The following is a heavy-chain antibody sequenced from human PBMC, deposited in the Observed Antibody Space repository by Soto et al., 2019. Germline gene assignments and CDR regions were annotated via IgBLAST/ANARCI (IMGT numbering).Heavy chain of an antibody. V-gene: IGHV3-23*01. Sequence: GGSLRLSCAASGFTFSSYAMTWVRQAPGKGLEWVSAISGSGGSTYYADSVKGRFTISRDNSKNTLYLQMNSLRAEDTAVYYCAKDDDSSGWYLYYYYGMDVWGQGTTVTVSS. CDR1: GFTFSSYA. CDR2: ISGSGGST. D-gene: IGHD6-19*01. J-gene: IGHJ6*02. CDR3: AKDDDSSGWYLYYYYGMDV.